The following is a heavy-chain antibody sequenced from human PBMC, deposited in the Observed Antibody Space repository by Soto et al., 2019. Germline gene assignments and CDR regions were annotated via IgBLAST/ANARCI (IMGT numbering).Heavy chain of an antibody. Sequence: QVQLVQSGAEVKKPGASVKVSCKASGYTFTSYAMHWVRQAPGQRLEWMGWINAGNGNTKYSQKFQGRVTITRDTSASTAYMELSTLRSEDTAVYYCARSPGYSYGDYWGQGTLVTVSS. D-gene: IGHD5-18*01. J-gene: IGHJ4*02. CDR2: INAGNGNT. CDR3: ARSPGYSYGDY. CDR1: GYTFTSYA. V-gene: IGHV1-3*01.